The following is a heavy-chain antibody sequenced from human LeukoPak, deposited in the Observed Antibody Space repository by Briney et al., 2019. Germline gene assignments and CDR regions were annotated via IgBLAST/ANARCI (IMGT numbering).Heavy chain of an antibody. CDR2: ISSSSSYI. V-gene: IGHV3-21*01. D-gene: IGHD6-6*01. Sequence: PGGSLRLSCAASGFTFSSYSMNWVRQAPGKGLEWVSSISSSSSYIYYADSVKGRFTISRDNAKNSLYLQMNSLRAEDTAVYYCAREGAYSSSSGLYYYMDVWGKGTTVTVSS. CDR3: AREGAYSSSSGLYYYMDV. CDR1: GFTFSSYS. J-gene: IGHJ6*03.